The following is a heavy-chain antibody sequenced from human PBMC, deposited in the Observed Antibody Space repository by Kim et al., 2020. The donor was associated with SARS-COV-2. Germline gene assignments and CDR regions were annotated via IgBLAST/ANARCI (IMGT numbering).Heavy chain of an antibody. J-gene: IGHJ1*01. Sequence: ADSVKGRFTISRDNAKNSLYLQMNSLRAEDTAVYYCASSWSGYSRSGFQHWGQGTLVTVSA. D-gene: IGHD3-3*01. V-gene: IGHV3-11*03. CDR3: ASSWSGYSRSGFQH.